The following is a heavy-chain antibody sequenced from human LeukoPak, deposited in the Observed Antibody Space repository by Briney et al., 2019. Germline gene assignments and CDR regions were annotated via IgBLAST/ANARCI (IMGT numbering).Heavy chain of an antibody. J-gene: IGHJ4*02. V-gene: IGHV3-48*03. Sequence: QTGGSLRLSCAVSEFSFSSYEMNWVRQAPGKGLEWISYISRSGSTKYYADSVQGRFTISRDNDKSSIYLQMNGLRVEDSAIYYCARHRSGFDYWGQGILVTVSS. CDR3: ARHRSGFDY. CDR1: EFSFSSYE. CDR2: ISRSGSTK. D-gene: IGHD3-22*01.